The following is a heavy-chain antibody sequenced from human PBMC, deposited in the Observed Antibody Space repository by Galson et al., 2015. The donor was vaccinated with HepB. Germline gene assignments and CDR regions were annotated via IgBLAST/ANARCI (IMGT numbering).Heavy chain of an antibody. D-gene: IGHD6-13*01. CDR1: GFTFSSYA. CDR3: ATAGTIAAAGLFDY. V-gene: IGHV3-30*04. Sequence: SLRLSCAASGFTFSSYAMHWVRQAPGKGLEWVAVISYDGSNKYYADSVKGRFTISRDNSKNTLYLQMNSLRAEDTAVYYCATAGTIAAAGLFDYWGQGTLVTVSS. J-gene: IGHJ4*02. CDR2: ISYDGSNK.